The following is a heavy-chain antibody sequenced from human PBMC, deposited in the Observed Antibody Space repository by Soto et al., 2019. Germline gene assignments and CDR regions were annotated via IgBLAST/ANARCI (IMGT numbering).Heavy chain of an antibody. CDR2: ISARGGSL. D-gene: IGHD5-12*01. V-gene: IGHV3-23*01. CDR3: AKGSIAYSASVDN. Sequence: EVHLLESGGGLVQPGGSLRLSCAASGFSFSSYAMVWVRQAPGKGLEWVSVISARGGSLYFADSVKGRFTISRDNSKNVLSLEMNSLRAEDTATYFCAKGSIAYSASVDNWGQGTLVVVSS. CDR1: GFSFSSYA. J-gene: IGHJ4*02.